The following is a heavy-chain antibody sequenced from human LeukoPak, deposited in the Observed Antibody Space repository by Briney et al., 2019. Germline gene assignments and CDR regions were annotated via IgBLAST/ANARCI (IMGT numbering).Heavy chain of an antibody. CDR2: ISYDGRSK. CDR3: AKDNPRGVFQH. J-gene: IGHJ1*01. Sequence: SLTLSCPPSGFSLSTYGLQWVRQAPGKGREWVAVISYDGRSKYYADSVKGRFTISRDNSKNTLYLQMDSLRSEDTAVYYRAKDNPRGVFQHWGQGTLASVSS. D-gene: IGHD3-16*01. CDR1: GFSLSTYG. V-gene: IGHV3-30*18.